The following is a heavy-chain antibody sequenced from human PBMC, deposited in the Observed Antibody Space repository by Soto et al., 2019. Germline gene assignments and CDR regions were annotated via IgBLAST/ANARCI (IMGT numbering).Heavy chain of an antibody. Sequence: SETLSLTCAVYGGSFSGYYWSWIRQPPGKGLEWIGEINHSGSTNYNPSLKSRVTISVDTSKNQFSLKLSSVTAADTAVYYCARDPTYCTNGVCFTDYWGQGTLVTVSS. V-gene: IGHV4-34*01. J-gene: IGHJ4*02. D-gene: IGHD2-8*01. CDR1: GGSFSGYY. CDR2: INHSGST. CDR3: ARDPTYCTNGVCFTDY.